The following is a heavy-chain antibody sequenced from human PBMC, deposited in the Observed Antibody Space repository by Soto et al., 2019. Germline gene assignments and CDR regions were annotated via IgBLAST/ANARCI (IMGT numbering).Heavy chain of an antibody. CDR1: GFTFSSYS. CDR2: ISSSSSYI. V-gene: IGHV3-21*01. CDR3: ARGLTGTTPAFDY. Sequence: EVQLVESGGGLVKPGGSLRLSCAASGFTFSSYSMNWVRQAPGKGLEWVSSISSSSSYIYYADSVKGRFTISRDNAKNSLYRQMNSLIAEDTAVYYCARGLTGTTPAFDYWGQGTLVTVSS. D-gene: IGHD1-7*01. J-gene: IGHJ4*02.